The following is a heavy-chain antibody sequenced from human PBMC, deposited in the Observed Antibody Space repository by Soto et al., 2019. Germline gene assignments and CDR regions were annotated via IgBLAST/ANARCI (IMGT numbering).Heavy chain of an antibody. CDR2: ISSTSSYI. Sequence: GRSLRDSCAASAFAFSRYRLIWGRQAPGKGLEWVSSISSTSSYIYYADSVKGRFTISRDNAKKSLYLQMSSLRAEDTVVYYCVKARAPCWLLRVTFDSWGQET. CDR1: AFAFSRYR. V-gene: IGHV3-21*01. CDR3: VKARAPCWLLRVTFDS. J-gene: IGHJ4*02. D-gene: IGHD2-2*03.